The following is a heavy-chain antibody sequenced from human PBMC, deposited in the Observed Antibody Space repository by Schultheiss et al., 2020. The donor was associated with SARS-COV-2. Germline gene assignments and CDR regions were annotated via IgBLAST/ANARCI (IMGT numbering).Heavy chain of an antibody. CDR1: GGSISSYY. Sequence: SETLSLTCTVSGGSISSYYWSWIRQPPGKGLEWIGYIYYSGSTNYNPSLKSRVTISVDTSKNQFSLKMSSVIAADTAVYYCAREEGGYSYGPYYFDYWGQGTLVTVSS. J-gene: IGHJ4*02. CDR3: AREEGGYSYGPYYFDY. D-gene: IGHD5-18*01. V-gene: IGHV4-59*01. CDR2: IYYSGST.